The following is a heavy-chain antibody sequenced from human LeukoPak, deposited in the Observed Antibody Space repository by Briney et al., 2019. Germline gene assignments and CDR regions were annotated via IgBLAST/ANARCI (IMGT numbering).Heavy chain of an antibody. CDR3: TRGSYGDYEY. D-gene: IGHD4-17*01. CDR2: IDPSSTYI. J-gene: IGHJ4*02. V-gene: IGHV3-21*01. Sequence: ETLSLTCAVSGGSISSSNWWSWVRQAPGKGLEWVSSIDPSSTYIYYADSVKGRFTISRDNAQNSLYLQMNSLRAEDTAVYYCTRGSYGDYEYWGQGTLVTVSS. CDR1: GGSISSSN.